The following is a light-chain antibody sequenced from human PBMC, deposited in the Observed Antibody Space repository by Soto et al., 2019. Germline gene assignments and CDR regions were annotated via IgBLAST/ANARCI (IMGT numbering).Light chain of an antibody. CDR1: QDIRNS. J-gene: IGKJ5*01. Sequence: IQMTHSPSFLSASFGDIVTITFQASQDIRNSLNWYQQKPGTAPNLLIYDASNLETGVPSRFSGSGSGTDFSFSISSLQPEDIATYYCQQYENLVTFGQGTRLRL. V-gene: IGKV1-33*01. CDR3: QQYENLVT. CDR2: DAS.